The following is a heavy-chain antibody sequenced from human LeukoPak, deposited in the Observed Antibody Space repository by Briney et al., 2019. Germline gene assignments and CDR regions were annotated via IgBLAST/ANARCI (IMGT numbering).Heavy chain of an antibody. Sequence: PSETLSLTCSVSGASISSDYWSWIRQPPGKGLEWMGYIHYSGDSNYNPYLKSRVTMSVDTSNDQFSLKLTSVTTADTAVYYCARYSRKGDYILDYWGQGTLVTVSS. CDR2: IHYSGDS. CDR1: GASISSDY. V-gene: IGHV4-59*01. J-gene: IGHJ4*02. D-gene: IGHD4-17*01. CDR3: ARYSRKGDYILDY.